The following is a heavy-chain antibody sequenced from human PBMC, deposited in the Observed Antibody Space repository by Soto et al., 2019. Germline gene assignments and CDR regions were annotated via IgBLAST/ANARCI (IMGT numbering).Heavy chain of an antibody. Sequence: GGSLRLSCAASGFTFSSYSMNWVRQAPGKGLEWVSYISSSSSTIYYADSVKGRFTISRDNAKNSLYLQMNSLRAEDTAVYYCARAPYSSSDNFDYWGQGTLVTVSS. D-gene: IGHD6-6*01. J-gene: IGHJ4*02. CDR2: ISSSSSTI. V-gene: IGHV3-48*01. CDR1: GFTFSSYS. CDR3: ARAPYSSSDNFDY.